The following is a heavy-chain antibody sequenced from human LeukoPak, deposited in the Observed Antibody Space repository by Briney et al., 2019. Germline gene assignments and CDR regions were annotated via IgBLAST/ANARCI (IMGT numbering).Heavy chain of an antibody. CDR2: IYHSGST. CDR3: ARAGGGGFYYYYYMDV. D-gene: IGHD2-15*01. Sequence: PSETLSLTCAVSGGSISSGGYSWSWIRQPPGKGLEWIGYIYHSGSTYYNPSLKSRVTISVDRSKNQFSLKLSSVTAADTAVYYCARAGGGGFYYYYYMDVWGKGTTVTVSS. CDR1: GGSISSGGYS. J-gene: IGHJ6*03. V-gene: IGHV4-30-2*01.